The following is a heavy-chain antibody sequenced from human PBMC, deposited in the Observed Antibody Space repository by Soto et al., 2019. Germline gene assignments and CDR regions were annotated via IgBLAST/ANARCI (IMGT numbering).Heavy chain of an antibody. V-gene: IGHV4-59*01. D-gene: IGHD2-15*01. CDR1: GGSISSYY. Sequence: SETLSLTCTVSGGSISSYYWSWIRQPPGKGLEWIGYIYYSGSTNYNPSLKSRVTISVDTSKNQFSLKLSSVTAADTAVYYCAGGGCSGGSCYHGGWFLANYYYYYMDVWGKGTTVTVSS. CDR3: AGGGCSGGSCYHGGWFLANYYYYYMDV. CDR2: IYYSGST. J-gene: IGHJ6*03.